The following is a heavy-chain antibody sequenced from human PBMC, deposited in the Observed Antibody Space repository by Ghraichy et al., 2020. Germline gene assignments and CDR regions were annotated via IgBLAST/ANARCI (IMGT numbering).Heavy chain of an antibody. CDR3: TTPTGYVWGSYRYTGADY. J-gene: IGHJ4*02. Sequence: GGSLRLSCAASGFTFSNAWMSWVRQAPGKGLEWVGRIKSKTDGGTTDYAAPVKGRFTISRDDSTNTLYLQMNSLKTEDTAVYYCTTPTGYVWGSYRYTGADYWGQGTLVTVSS. D-gene: IGHD3-16*02. CDR2: IKSKTDGGTT. V-gene: IGHV3-15*01. CDR1: GFTFSNAW.